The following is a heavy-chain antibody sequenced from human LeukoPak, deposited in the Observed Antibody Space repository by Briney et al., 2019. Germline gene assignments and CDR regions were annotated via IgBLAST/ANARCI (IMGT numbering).Heavy chain of an antibody. J-gene: IGHJ4*02. D-gene: IGHD4-17*01. V-gene: IGHV3-21*01. CDR1: GFTFSSSW. CDR2: ISGSSSDT. CDR3: ARVHGDYRIDY. Sequence: PGGSLRLSCAASGFTFSSSWMSWVRQAPGKGLEWVSSISGSSSDTYYADSVKGRFTISRDNAKNSLYLQMNSLRAEDTAVYYCARVHGDYRIDYWGQGTLVTVSS.